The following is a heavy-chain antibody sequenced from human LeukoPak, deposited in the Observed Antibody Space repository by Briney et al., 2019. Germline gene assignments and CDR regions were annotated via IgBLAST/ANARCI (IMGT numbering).Heavy chain of an antibody. CDR1: GFTFSRYS. CDR2: INWNSGTI. Sequence: GGSLRLSCAGSGFTFSRYSMIWVRQVPGKGLEWVSGINWNSGTIGYADSVKGRFTVSRDNAKNSLYLQMNSLRAEDTALYHCARGTSRYYYYGMDVWGQGITVTVSS. V-gene: IGHV3-20*01. CDR3: ARGTSRYYYYGMDV. D-gene: IGHD3-9*01. J-gene: IGHJ6*02.